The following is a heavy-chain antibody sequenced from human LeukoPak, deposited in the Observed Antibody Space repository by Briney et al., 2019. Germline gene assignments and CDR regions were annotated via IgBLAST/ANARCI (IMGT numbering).Heavy chain of an antibody. CDR1: GGSFSGYY. V-gene: IGHV4-34*01. CDR2: INHSGST. J-gene: IGHJ6*04. CDR3: ARSSRYCSSSSCPRGDYYGMDV. Sequence: PSETLSLTCAVYGGSFSGYYWSWIRQPPGKGLEWIGEINHSGSTNYNPSLKSRVTITVDTSENQFPLKLSSVTAADTAVYYCARSSRYCSSSSCPRGDYYGMDVWGKGTTVTVSS. D-gene: IGHD2-2*01.